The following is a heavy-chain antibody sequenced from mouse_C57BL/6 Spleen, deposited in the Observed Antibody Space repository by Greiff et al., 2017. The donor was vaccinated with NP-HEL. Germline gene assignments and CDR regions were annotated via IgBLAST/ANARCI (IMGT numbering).Heavy chain of an antibody. Sequence: EVQLQQSGAELVRPGASVKLSCTASGFNIKDYYMHWVKQRPEQGPEWIGRIDPEDGDTEYAPKFQGKATMTADTSSNTAYLQLSSLTSEDTAVYYCTIGSSSFAYWGQGTLVTVSA. CDR2: IDPEDGDT. D-gene: IGHD1-1*01. J-gene: IGHJ3*01. V-gene: IGHV14-1*01. CDR3: TIGSSSFAY. CDR1: GFNIKDYY.